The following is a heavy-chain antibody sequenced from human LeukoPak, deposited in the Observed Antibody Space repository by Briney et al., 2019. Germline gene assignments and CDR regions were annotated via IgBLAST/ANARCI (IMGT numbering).Heavy chain of an antibody. CDR2: INTNAGNP. V-gene: IGHV7-4-1*02. D-gene: IGHD2-15*01. J-gene: IGHJ5*02. Sequence: ASVKVSCKASGYTFTGYYMHWVRQAPGQGLEWVGWINTNAGNPTYAQGFTGRFVFSLDTSVSTAYMQISSLKAEDTAVYYCARTFAFDSCSGGTCSNWFDPWGQGTLVTVS. CDR3: ARTFAFDSCSGGTCSNWFDP. CDR1: GYTFTGYY.